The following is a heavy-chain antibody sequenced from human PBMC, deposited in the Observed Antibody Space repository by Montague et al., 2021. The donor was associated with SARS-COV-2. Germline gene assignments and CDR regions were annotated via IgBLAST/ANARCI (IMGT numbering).Heavy chain of an antibody. CDR1: GGSVSSGDYS. D-gene: IGHD1-1*01. CDR2: IYQSGSA. CDR3: ATGTGMYGMGY. V-gene: IGHV4-30-2*06. Sequence: TLSLTCVVSGGSVSSGDYSWSWIRQSPGKGLEWIGYIYQSGSAYYNPSLKSRVTISIDTSNNQFSLNLRSVTAADTGLYYCATGTGMYGMGYWGQGTTVTVSS. J-gene: IGHJ6*02.